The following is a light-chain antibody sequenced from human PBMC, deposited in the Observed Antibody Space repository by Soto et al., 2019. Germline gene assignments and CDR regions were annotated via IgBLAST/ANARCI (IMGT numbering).Light chain of an antibody. CDR2: AAS. J-gene: IGKJ1*01. CDR1: QSIVTY. CDR3: QQSYSTPWT. Sequence: DIQMTQSPSSLSASVGDRVTITCRASQSIVTYLNWYHQKPGQAPKLLIYAASNLQSGVPSRFSGSGSGTDFTLTISSLQPEDFATYYCQQSYSTPWTFGQGTKVDNK. V-gene: IGKV1-39*01.